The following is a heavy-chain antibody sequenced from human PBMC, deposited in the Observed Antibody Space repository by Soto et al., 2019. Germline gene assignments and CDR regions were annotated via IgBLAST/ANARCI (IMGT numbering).Heavy chain of an antibody. D-gene: IGHD3-10*01. J-gene: IGHJ5*02. CDR2: MNTNSGNT. CDR1: GYTFTSYD. Sequence: QVQLVQSGAEVKKPGASVKVSCKASGYTFTSYDINWVRQATGQGLEWMGWMNTNSGNTGYAQKFQGRVTMTTNTSISTAYMELSSVRSEDTAVYYCARVKVSVVRVVIITSGFDPWGQGTLVTVSS. CDR3: ARVKVSVVRVVIITSGFDP. V-gene: IGHV1-8*01.